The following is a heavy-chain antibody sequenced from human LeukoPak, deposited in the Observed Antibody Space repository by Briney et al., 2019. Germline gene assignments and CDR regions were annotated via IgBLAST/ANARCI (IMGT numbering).Heavy chain of an antibody. CDR3: ARDSETTVTPGWFDP. D-gene: IGHD4-17*01. CDR2: INPNSGGT. V-gene: IGHV1-2*02. J-gene: IGHJ5*02. Sequence: ASVKVSCKASGYTXNGYYIHGVRQAPGQALELIGWINPNSGGTKSAQKFQGRVTMTRDTSISTAYMELSRLGSDDTAVYYCARDSETTVTPGWFDPWGQGTLVTVSS. CDR1: GYTXNGYY.